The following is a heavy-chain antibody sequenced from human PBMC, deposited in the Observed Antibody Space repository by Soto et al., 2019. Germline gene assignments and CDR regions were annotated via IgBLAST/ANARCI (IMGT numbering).Heavy chain of an antibody. J-gene: IGHJ3*01. CDR1: NYLFGAFG. V-gene: IGHV1-18*01. Sequence: QMQLVQSGAEVKKTGSSVKVSCQASNYLFGAFGISWVRQAPGQGLEWMGWITPYNGNTHYAEKFQDRVTMTADKSTTTAYMEVRRLTSDDTAVYFCARISARRNDFDVWGQGTVVTVSS. CDR3: ARISARRNDFDV. CDR2: ITPYNGNT.